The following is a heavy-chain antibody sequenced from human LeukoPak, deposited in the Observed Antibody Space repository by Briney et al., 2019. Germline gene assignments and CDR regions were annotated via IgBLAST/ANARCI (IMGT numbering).Heavy chain of an antibody. D-gene: IGHD2-15*01. J-gene: IGHJ4*02. CDR1: GFSFGDFA. Sequence: GGSLRLSCAASGFSFGDFAVHWVRQVPGKGLEWVSGISWNSGSLGYADSVRGRFTISRDNSKNTLYLQMNRLRVEDAAVYYCARAPVTSCRGAFCYPFDYWGQGTLVTVSS. CDR3: ARAPVTSCRGAFCYPFDY. V-gene: IGHV3-9*01. CDR2: ISWNSGSL.